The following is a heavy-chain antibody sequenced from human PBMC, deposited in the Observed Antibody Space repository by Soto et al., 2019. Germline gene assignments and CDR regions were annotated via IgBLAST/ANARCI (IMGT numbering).Heavy chain of an antibody. CDR3: ARDGDCSSTSCYTARIYWYLDL. Sequence: GGSLRLSCAASGFTFSSYAMHWVRQAPGKGLEWVAVISYDGSNKYYADSVKGRFTISRDNSKNTLYLQMNSLRAEDTAVYYCARDGDCSSTSCYTARIYWYLDLWGRGPLVTVSS. D-gene: IGHD2-2*02. J-gene: IGHJ2*01. V-gene: IGHV3-30-3*01. CDR1: GFTFSSYA. CDR2: ISYDGSNK.